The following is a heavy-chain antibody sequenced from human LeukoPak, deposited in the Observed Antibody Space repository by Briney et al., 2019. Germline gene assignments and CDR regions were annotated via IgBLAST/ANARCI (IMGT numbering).Heavy chain of an antibody. J-gene: IGHJ5*02. Sequence: ASVKVSCKASGYTFTSCDINWVRQATGQGLEWMGWMNPNSGNTGYAQKFQGRVTMTRNTSISTAYMELSSLRSEDTAVYYCARVITIFGVVTVNWFDPWGQGTLVTVSS. CDR1: GYTFTSCD. V-gene: IGHV1-8*01. CDR2: MNPNSGNT. CDR3: ARVITIFGVVTVNWFDP. D-gene: IGHD3-3*01.